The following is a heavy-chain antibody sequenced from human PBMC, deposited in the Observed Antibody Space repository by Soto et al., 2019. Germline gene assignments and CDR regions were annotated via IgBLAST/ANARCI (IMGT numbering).Heavy chain of an antibody. CDR3: AGVPASSGYYPNRFDP. CDR1: GGTFSSYT. Sequence: QVQLVQSGAKVKKPGSSVTVSCKASGGTFSSYTISWVRQAPGQGLEWMGRIIPIPGIANYAQKFEGRVTITADISTSTAYMELSSLRSDVTAVYYCAGVPASSGYYPNRFDPWGRGTQVTVSS. J-gene: IGHJ5*02. D-gene: IGHD3-22*01. CDR2: IIPIPGIA. V-gene: IGHV1-69*02.